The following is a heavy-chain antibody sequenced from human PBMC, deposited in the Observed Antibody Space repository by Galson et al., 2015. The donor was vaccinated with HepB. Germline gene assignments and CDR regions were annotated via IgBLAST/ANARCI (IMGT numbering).Heavy chain of an antibody. CDR1: GYTFTSYA. Sequence: SVKVSCKASGYTFTSYAMHWVRQAPGQRLEWMGWINAGNGNTKYSQKFQGRVTITRDTSASTAYMELSSLRSEDTAVYYCARAGDSGVGGEWDYYYYYGMDVWGQGTTVTVSS. CDR2: INAGNGNT. J-gene: IGHJ6*02. D-gene: IGHD3-10*01. V-gene: IGHV1-3*01. CDR3: ARAGDSGVGGEWDYYYYYGMDV.